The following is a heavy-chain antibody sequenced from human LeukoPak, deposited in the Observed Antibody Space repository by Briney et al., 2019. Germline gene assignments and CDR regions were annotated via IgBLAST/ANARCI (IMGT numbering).Heavy chain of an antibody. CDR2: ISSTGSNI. D-gene: IGHD2-15*01. CDR3: AKAYGSYVIGGELY. Sequence: KSGGSLRLSCAASGFTFSTYEMNWVRQAPGKGLEWVSYISSTGSNIYYADSVKGRFTISRDNSKNTVYLQMNSLRAEDTAVYYCAKAYGSYVIGGELYWGQGTLVTVSS. J-gene: IGHJ4*02. V-gene: IGHV3-48*03. CDR1: GFTFSTYE.